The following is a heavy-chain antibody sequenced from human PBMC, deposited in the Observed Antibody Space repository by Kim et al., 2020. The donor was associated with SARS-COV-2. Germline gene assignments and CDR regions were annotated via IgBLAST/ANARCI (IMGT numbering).Heavy chain of an antibody. V-gene: IGHV7-4-1*02. CDR2: INTKTGHA. CDR3: TRKGEITPYYYTMDV. J-gene: IGHJ6*02. Sequence: ASVKVSCKGSGYTFTNHAMNWVRQAPGQGLEWVGWINTKTGHATYGRGFTGRFVFSLDTSVSTAYLQVSSLEAEDTAMYYCTRKGEITPYYYTMDVWGQGTTVTVSS. D-gene: IGHD3-16*01. CDR1: GYTFTNHA.